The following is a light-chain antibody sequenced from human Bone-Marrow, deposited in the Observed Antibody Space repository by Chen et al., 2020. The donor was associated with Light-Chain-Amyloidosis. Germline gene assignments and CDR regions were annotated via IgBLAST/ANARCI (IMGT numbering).Light chain of an antibody. V-gene: IGLV3-25*03. J-gene: IGLJ2*01. Sequence: SYELTQPPSVSVSPGKTARITCSGDDLPTKYAYWYQQKPGQAPVLVIHSDTERPSGISARFSGSSSGTTATLTISVVQAEDEADYHCQSADSSGTYEVIFGGGTKLTVL. CDR3: QSADSSGTYEVI. CDR1: DLPTKY. CDR2: SDT.